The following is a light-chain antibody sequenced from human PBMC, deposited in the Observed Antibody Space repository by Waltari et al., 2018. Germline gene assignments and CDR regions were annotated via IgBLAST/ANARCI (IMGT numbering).Light chain of an antibody. CDR2: ANS. V-gene: IGLV1-40*01. Sequence: QSVLTQPPSVSGAPGQRVTISCTGTSSNIGAGYDVHWYQQLPGTAPQLLIYANSNPPSGFPYRFPGSKSGTSASLAITGLQAEDEADYYCQSYDSSLSGSWVFGGGTKLTVL. CDR3: QSYDSSLSGSWV. CDR1: SSNIGAGYD. J-gene: IGLJ3*02.